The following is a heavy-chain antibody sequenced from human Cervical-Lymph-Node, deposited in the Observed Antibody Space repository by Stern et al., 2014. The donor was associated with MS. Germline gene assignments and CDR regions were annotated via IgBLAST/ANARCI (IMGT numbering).Heavy chain of an antibody. CDR3: ARDRYYDSSGYYNWFDP. V-gene: IGHV1-69*01. J-gene: IGHJ5*02. D-gene: IGHD3-22*01. CDR1: GGTFSSYA. Sequence: VQLVQSGAEVKKPGSSVKVSCKASGGTFSSYAISWVRQAPGQGLEWMGGIIPIFGTANYAQKFQGRVTITADESTSTAYMELSSLRSEDTAVYYCARDRYYDSSGYYNWFDPWRQGTLVTVSS. CDR2: IIPIFGTA.